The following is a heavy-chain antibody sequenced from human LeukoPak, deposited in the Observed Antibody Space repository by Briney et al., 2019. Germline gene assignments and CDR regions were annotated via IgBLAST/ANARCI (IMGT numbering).Heavy chain of an antibody. J-gene: IGHJ4*02. Sequence: GGSLRLSCAASGFTFSRYGMHWVRQAPGKGLEWVAVISYDGSNKYYADSVKGRFTISRDNSKNTLYLQMNSLRAEDTAVYYCAKDSGGMVTTYYFDYWGQGALVTVSS. CDR2: ISYDGSNK. CDR3: AKDSGGMVTTYYFDY. D-gene: IGHD5-18*01. CDR1: GFTFSRYG. V-gene: IGHV3-30*18.